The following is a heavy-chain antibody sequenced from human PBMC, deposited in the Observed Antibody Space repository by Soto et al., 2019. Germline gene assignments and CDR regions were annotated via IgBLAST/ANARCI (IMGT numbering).Heavy chain of an antibody. Sequence: PSETLCLTWTVAGGSSTSSSCYWGCIRQPPGKGLEWVGSIYYLGNTYYNPSLGSRVTISVDTSKNQFSLKLRSVAAADTAVFYCAGLYPYESSGYHLNYWGQGTLVTVSS. V-gene: IGHV4-39*01. CDR3: AGLYPYESSGYHLNY. D-gene: IGHD3-22*01. CDR1: GGSSTSSSCY. J-gene: IGHJ4*02. CDR2: IYYLGNT.